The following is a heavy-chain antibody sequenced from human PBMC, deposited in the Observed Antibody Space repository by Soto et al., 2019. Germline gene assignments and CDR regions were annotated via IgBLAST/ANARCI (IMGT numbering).Heavy chain of an antibody. V-gene: IGHV1-18*01. CDR2: ISAYNVNT. CDR1: GYSFTSYG. Sequence: QARLVQSGAEVKKPGASVKVSCEASGYSFTSYGISWVRQAPGQGLEGMGWISAYNVNTKYAQNRQGRVTITTDTPTSKAYMDLRSLRADDTDVYYCARDWGILTLAVTGPWCQVTQVTVSS. CDR3: ARDWGILTLAVTGP. D-gene: IGHD6-19*01. J-gene: IGHJ1*01.